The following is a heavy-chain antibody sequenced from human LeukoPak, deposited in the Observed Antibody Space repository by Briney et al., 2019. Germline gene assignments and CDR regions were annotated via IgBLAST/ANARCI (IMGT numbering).Heavy chain of an antibody. CDR2: IIPILGIA. V-gene: IGHV1-69*04. CDR3: ARVLINGDYDLDY. Sequence: SVKVSCKASGGTFISYAISWVRQAPGQGLEWMGRIIPILGIANYAQRFQGRVTITADKSTSTAYMELSSLRSEDTAVYYCARVLINGDYDLDYWGQGTLVTVSS. J-gene: IGHJ4*02. D-gene: IGHD4-17*01. CDR1: GGTFISYA.